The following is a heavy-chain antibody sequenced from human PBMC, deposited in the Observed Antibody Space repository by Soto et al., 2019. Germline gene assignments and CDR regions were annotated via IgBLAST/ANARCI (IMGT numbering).Heavy chain of an antibody. CDR3: ARDGEYSGSYLNYYYYGMDV. D-gene: IGHD1-26*01. CDR2: ISSSSSYI. J-gene: IGHJ6*02. V-gene: IGHV3-21*01. Sequence: GGSLRLSCAASGFTFSSYSMNWVRQAPGKGLEWVSSISSSSSYIYYADSVKGRFTISRDNAKNSLYLQMNSLRAEDTAVYYCARDGEYSGSYLNYYYYGMDVWGQGTTVTVSS. CDR1: GFTFSSYS.